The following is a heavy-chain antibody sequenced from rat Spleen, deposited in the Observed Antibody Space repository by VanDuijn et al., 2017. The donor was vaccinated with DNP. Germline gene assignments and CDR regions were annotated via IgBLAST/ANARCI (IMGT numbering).Heavy chain of an antibody. V-gene: IGHV5-31*01. CDR3: ATQTTRE. J-gene: IGHJ2*01. Sequence: EVRLVESGGGLVQPGRSLKLSCVASGFTFNYYWMTWIRHVPGKGLEWVASITSGGGTTNYRDSVKGRFTISRDDARNTLYLQMDSLRSEDTATYYCATQTTREWGQGVMVTVSS. CDR1: GFTFNYYW. CDR2: ITSGGGTT. D-gene: IGHD1-4*01.